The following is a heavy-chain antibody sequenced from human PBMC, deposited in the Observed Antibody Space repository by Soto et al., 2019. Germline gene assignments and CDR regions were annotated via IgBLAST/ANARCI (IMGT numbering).Heavy chain of an antibody. CDR2: IDYYEST. CDR1: GGSISGYY. V-gene: IGHV4-59*01. J-gene: IGHJ3*02. CDR3: ARYFSWPSGFDI. Sequence: QVQLQESGPGLVKPSETLSLTCTVSGGSISGYYWSWIRQPPGQRLELIGYIDYYESTNYNPSLKSRVTISVDTSKKQFSLNLGSVTAADTAIDYCARYFSWPSGFDIWGQGTMVTVSS. D-gene: IGHD3-3*01.